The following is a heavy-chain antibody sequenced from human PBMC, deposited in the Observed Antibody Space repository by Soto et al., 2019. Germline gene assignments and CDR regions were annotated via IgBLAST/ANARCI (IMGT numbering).Heavy chain of an antibody. V-gene: IGHV1-3*01. Sequence: QVQLVQSGAEVKKPGASVKVSCKASGYTFTSYAMHWVRQAPGQRLEWMGWINAGNGNTKYSQKFQGRVTITRDTSASTAYMELSSLRSEDTAVYYCARVRGTGRHVDAFDIWGQGTMVTVSS. CDR3: ARVRGTGRHVDAFDI. J-gene: IGHJ3*02. CDR1: GYTFTSYA. CDR2: INAGNGNT.